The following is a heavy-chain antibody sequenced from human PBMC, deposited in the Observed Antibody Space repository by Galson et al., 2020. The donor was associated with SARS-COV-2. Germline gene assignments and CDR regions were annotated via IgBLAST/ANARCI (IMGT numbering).Heavy chain of an antibody. J-gene: IGHJ5*02. CDR2: ISASGTT. CDR3: ARESWGQFGP. Sequence: SETLSLTCTASGGSISDYFWTWIRQPAGQGLQWIGRISASGTTNYTPSLKSRVTMSLDTSNKHFSLNLTSVTAADTAVYYCARESWGQFGPWDPGTLVT. D-gene: IGHD3-16*01. V-gene: IGHV4-4*07. CDR1: GGSISDYF.